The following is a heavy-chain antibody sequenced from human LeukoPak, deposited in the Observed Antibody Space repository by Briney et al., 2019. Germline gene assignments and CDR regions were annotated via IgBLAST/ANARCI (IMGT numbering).Heavy chain of an antibody. J-gene: IGHJ3*02. CDR3: ARWDYYDSSGDNAFDI. Sequence: PSQTLSLTCTVSGVSISSGDYYWIWIPPPPGKALEWFGYIYYSGSTYYNPSLKSRVTISVDTSKNQFFLKLSSVSAADTAVYYCARWDYYDSSGDNAFDIWGQGTMVTVSS. V-gene: IGHV4-30-4*08. CDR2: IYYSGST. D-gene: IGHD3-22*01. CDR1: GVSISSGDYY.